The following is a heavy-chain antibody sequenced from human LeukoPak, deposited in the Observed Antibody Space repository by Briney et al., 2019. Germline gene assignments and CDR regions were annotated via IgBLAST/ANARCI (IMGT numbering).Heavy chain of an antibody. CDR3: ARRVATGTSLYFNY. CDR2: ISSSGSTI. Sequence: PGGSLRLSCAASGFTFSSYEMNWVRQAPGKGLEWVSYISSSGSTIYYADSVKGRFTISRDNAKNSLYLQMNSLRAEDTAVYYCARRVATGTSLYFNYWGQGTLVTVSS. V-gene: IGHV3-48*03. J-gene: IGHJ4*02. CDR1: GFTFSSYE. D-gene: IGHD1-1*01.